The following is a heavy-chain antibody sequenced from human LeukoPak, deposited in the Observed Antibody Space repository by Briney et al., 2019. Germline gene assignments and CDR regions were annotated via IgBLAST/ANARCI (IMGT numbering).Heavy chain of an antibody. CDR1: GGSFTGYY. D-gene: IGHD3-10*01. J-gene: IGHJ3*02. CDR2: INHSGST. V-gene: IGHV4-34*01. Sequence: SETLSLTCAVYGGSFTGYYWSWIRQPPGKGLEWIGEINHSGSTNYNPSLKSRVTISVDTSKNQFSLKLSSVTAADTAVYYCARAPIWFGNFKGAFDIWGQGTMVTVSS. CDR3: ARAPIWFGNFKGAFDI.